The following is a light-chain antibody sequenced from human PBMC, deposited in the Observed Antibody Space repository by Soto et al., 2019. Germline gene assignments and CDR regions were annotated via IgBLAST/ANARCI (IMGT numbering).Light chain of an antibody. J-gene: IGKJ1*01. CDR2: GAS. V-gene: IGKV3-20*01. CDR1: QSVSSNY. CDR3: QQSGSSPWT. Sequence: EIVLTQSPGTLSLSPGERATLSCRASQSVSSNYLAWYQQKPGQAPRLLIYGASSRATVIPDRFSGSGSETDFTLTFSRLDPEDLAVYYCQQSGSSPWTFGQGTKVEIK.